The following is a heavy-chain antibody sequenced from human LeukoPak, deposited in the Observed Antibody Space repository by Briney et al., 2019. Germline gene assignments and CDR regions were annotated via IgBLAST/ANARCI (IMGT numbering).Heavy chain of an antibody. CDR2: ISLDGSQK. CDR3: AKDYRDAFDI. J-gene: IGHJ3*02. V-gene: IGHV3-30*18. Sequence: GGSLRLSCAASGFTFSSYGMHWVRQAPGKGLEWVAVISLDGSQKYYADSVKGRFTISRDNSKNTLFPQMNSLSAEDTAVFYCAKDYRDAFDIWGQGTMVTVSS. CDR1: GFTFSSYG.